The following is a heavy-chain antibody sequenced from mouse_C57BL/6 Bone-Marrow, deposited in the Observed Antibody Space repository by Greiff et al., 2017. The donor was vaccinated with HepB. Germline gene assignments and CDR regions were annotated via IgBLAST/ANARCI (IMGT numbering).Heavy chain of an antibody. CDR1: GFNIKDDY. CDR2: IDPENGDT. D-gene: IGHD4-1*01. J-gene: IGHJ3*01. CDR3: TPIGWDEGFAY. Sequence: VHVKQSGAELVRPGASVKLSCTASGFNIKDDYMHWVKQRPEQGLEWIGWIDPENGDTEYASKFQGKATITADTSSNTAYLQLSSLTSEDTAVYYCTPIGWDEGFAYWGQGTLVTVSA. V-gene: IGHV14-4*01.